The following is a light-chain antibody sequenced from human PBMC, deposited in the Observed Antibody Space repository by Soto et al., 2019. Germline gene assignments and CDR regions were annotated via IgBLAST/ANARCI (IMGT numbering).Light chain of an antibody. J-gene: IGKJ2*01. CDR2: DAS. CDR1: QSLDKW. Sequence: IQMTQSPSTLSASVGDRVSISCRASQSLDKWLAWYQQKPGEAPKLLVSDASNLESGVSSRFTGSGSGTEFTLTISSLQPADFATYYCPQYTRYPYTFGQGTKLEIK. V-gene: IGKV1-5*01. CDR3: PQYTRYPYT.